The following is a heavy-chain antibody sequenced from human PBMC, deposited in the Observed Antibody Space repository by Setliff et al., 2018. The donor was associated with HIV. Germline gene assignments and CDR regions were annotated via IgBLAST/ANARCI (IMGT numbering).Heavy chain of an antibody. CDR3: APGEGVASTYYHD. CDR2: LYTSGST. Sequence: PSETLSLTCTVSGGSISSGTYYWGWIRQPAGKALEWIGHLYTSGSTNYNPSLKSRVTISVATSKNQFSLKLNSVTTADTAVYYCAPGEGVASTYYHDWGQGTQVTVSS. V-gene: IGHV4-61*09. D-gene: IGHD7-27*01. J-gene: IGHJ4*01. CDR1: GGSISSGTYY.